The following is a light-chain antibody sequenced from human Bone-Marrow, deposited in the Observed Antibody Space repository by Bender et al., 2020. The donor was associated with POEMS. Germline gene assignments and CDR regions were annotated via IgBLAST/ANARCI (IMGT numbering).Light chain of an antibody. CDR3: SSYTTTSTLV. V-gene: IGLV2-14*02. Sequence: QSALTQPASVSGSPGHSITISCTGTSSDVGSYDLVSWYQQHPGKAPKLMIYEVTKRPSGVPDRFSGSKSGNTASLTISGLQAEDEADYYCSSYTTTSTLVFGGGTKLTVL. J-gene: IGLJ3*02. CDR2: EVT. CDR1: SSDVGSYDL.